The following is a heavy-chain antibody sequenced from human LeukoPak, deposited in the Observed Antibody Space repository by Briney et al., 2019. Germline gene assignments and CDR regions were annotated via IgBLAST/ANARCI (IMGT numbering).Heavy chain of an antibody. CDR3: ARDPYSSGWYPGNWFDP. CDR1: GGTFSSYA. Sequence: SVKVSCKASGGTFSSYAISWVRQAPGQGLEWMGRNIPIFGIANYAQKFQGRVTITADKSTSTAYMELSSLRSEDTAVYYCARDPYSSGWYPGNWFDPWGQGTLVTVSS. V-gene: IGHV1-69*04. CDR2: NIPIFGIA. J-gene: IGHJ5*02. D-gene: IGHD6-19*01.